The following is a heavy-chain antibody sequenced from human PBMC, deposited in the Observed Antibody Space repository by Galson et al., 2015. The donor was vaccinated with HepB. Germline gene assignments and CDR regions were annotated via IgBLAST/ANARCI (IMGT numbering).Heavy chain of an antibody. CDR1: GGSFSGYY. Sequence: SETLSLTCAVYGGSFSGYYWSWIRQPPGKGLEWIGEINHSGSTNYNPSLKSRVTISVDTSKNQFSLQLSSVTAADTAVYYCARGRSSRRVVPAAMVAAYYYGMDVWGQGTTVTVSS. V-gene: IGHV4-34*01. CDR2: INHSGST. J-gene: IGHJ6*02. CDR3: ARGRSSRRVVPAAMVAAYYYGMDV. D-gene: IGHD2-2*01.